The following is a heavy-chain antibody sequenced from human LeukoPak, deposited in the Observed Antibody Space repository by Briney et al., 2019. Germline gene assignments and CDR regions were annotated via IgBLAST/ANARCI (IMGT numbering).Heavy chain of an antibody. V-gene: IGHV1-2*06. J-gene: IGHJ4*02. CDR1: GYTFTGYY. Sequence: ASVKVSCKVSGYTFTGYYLHWVRQAPGQGLEWMGRINPSSGGTNYAQKFQGRVTMTRDTSINTAYMELSSLRSEDTAVYYCARGELKSGLFDYWGQGTLVTVSS. CDR3: ARGELKSGLFDY. D-gene: IGHD1-26*01. CDR2: INPSSGGT.